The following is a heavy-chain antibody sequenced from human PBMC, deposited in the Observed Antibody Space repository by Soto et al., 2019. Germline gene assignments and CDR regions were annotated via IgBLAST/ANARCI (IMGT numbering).Heavy chain of an antibody. J-gene: IGHJ4*02. Sequence: SETLSLTCTVSGGSISSGDYFWSWIRQPPGKGLEWIGYISYSGSTYYNPSLMSRVTISVDTSKNQFSRKLISETPADTAVYYCARTRRGFSYGYFDYWGQGTLVTVYS. D-gene: IGHD5-18*01. CDR1: GGSISSGDYF. V-gene: IGHV4-30-4*02. CDR2: ISYSGST. CDR3: ARTRRGFSYGYFDY.